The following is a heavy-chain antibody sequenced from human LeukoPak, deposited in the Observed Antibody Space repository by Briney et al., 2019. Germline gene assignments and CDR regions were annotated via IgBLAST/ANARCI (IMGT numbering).Heavy chain of an antibody. V-gene: IGHV4-34*01. CDR1: GGSFSGYY. Sequence: SETLSLTCAVYGGSFSGYYWSWIRQPPGKGLEWIGEINHSGSTNYNPSLKSRVTISVDTSKNQFSLKLSSVTAADTAVYYCARALKKYCSSTSCFGFDPWGRGTLVTVSS. J-gene: IGHJ5*02. CDR3: ARALKKYCSSTSCFGFDP. D-gene: IGHD2-2*01. CDR2: INHSGST.